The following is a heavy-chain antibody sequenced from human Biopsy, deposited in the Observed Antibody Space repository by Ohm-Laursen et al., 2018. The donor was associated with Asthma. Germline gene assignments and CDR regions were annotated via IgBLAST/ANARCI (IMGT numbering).Heavy chain of an antibody. CDR2: INPNSGAT. V-gene: IGHV1-2*06. Sequence: GSSVKVSCKASGYPFIGYHIHWMRQAPGQGLEWMGRINPNSGATNYAQKFQGRVTMTRDTSISTAYMEVSRLRSDDTAVYYCARGSGSSLSYPDAFDIWGQGTMVTVS. J-gene: IGHJ3*02. CDR3: ARGSGSSLSYPDAFDI. CDR1: GYPFIGYH. D-gene: IGHD2-2*01.